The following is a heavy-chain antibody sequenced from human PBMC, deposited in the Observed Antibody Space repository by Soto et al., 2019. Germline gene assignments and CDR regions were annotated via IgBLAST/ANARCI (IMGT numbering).Heavy chain of an antibody. CDR1: GGTFSSYA. CDR3: ARAVYSGSGYLY. CDR2: IIPIFGTA. Sequence: ASVKVSCKAPGGTFSSYAISWVRQAPGQGLEWMGGIIPIFGTANYAQKFQGRVTITADESTSTAYMELSSLRSEDTAVYYCARAVYSGSGYLYWGQGTLVTVSS. D-gene: IGHD3-22*01. V-gene: IGHV1-69*13. J-gene: IGHJ4*02.